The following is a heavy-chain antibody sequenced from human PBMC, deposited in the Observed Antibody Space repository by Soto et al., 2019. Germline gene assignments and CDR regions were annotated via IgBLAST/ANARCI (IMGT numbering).Heavy chain of an antibody. D-gene: IGHD2-15*01. CDR3: GRGVDLHYYYSFDV. Sequence: QVQLVESGGGLVKPGGSLRLSCAASGFTFSDHSMSWIRQAPGKGLEWISYISSIGNTIYYADSVKGRFTISRDDAKSSLYLQMNSLRAEDTAVYYCGRGVDLHYYYSFDVWGQGTTVTVSS. V-gene: IGHV3-11*01. J-gene: IGHJ6*02. CDR2: ISSIGNTI. CDR1: GFTFSDHS.